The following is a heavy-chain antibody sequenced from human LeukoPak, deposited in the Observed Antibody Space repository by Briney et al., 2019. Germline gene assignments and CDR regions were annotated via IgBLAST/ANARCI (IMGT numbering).Heavy chain of an antibody. J-gene: IGHJ4*02. V-gene: IGHV3-23*01. Sequence: GGSLRISRTASGFTSSNSALSWVRQDPGKGLEWVSTISGGGAGTYYADSVKGRFTISRDNSKNTLYLQMNSLRAEDTAVYYCAKDLRVGVSAAALGDYWGQGTLVTVSS. CDR3: AKDLRVGVSAAALGDY. D-gene: IGHD2-2*01. CDR1: GFTSSNSA. CDR2: ISGGGAGT.